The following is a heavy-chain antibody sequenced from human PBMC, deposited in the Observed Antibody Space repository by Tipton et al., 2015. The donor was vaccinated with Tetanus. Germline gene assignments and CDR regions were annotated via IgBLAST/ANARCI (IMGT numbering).Heavy chain of an antibody. J-gene: IGHJ4*02. CDR1: GYTFTRYD. CDR2: MNPNSGNT. D-gene: IGHD5-18*01. CDR3: AMSGGYSYGYADDY. V-gene: IGHV1-8*01. Sequence: QLVQSGAEVKKPGASVKVSCKASGYTFTRYDINWVRQATGQGLEWMGWMNPNSGNTGYAQKFQGRVTMTRDTSISPAYLELSSLRSEDTAVYYCAMSGGYSYGYADDYWGQGTLVTVSS.